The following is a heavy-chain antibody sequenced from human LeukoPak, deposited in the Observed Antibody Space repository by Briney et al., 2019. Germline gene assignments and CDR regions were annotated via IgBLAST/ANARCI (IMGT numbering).Heavy chain of an antibody. D-gene: IGHD3-22*01. V-gene: IGHV2-5*02. CDR3: APARYYYDSSGYYYRYFDY. CDR1: GFSFSTSGVG. J-gene: IGHJ4*02. Sequence: SGPTLVKPTQTLTLTCTFSGFSFSTSGVGVGWIRQPPGKALEWLAVIYWDEDKRYRPSLKSRLTITKDTSKNQVVLTMTNMDPVDTATYYCAPARYYYDSSGYYYRYFDYWGQGTLVTVSS. CDR2: IYWDEDK.